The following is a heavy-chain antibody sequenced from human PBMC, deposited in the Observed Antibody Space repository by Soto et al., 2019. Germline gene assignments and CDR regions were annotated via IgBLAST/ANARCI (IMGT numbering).Heavy chain of an antibody. J-gene: IGHJ4*02. D-gene: IGHD4-17*01. CDR3: ARDDYGDYWVSRY. CDR2: IYYSGST. CDR1: GGSISSGGYY. Sequence: QVQLQESGPGLVKPSQTLSLTCTVSGGSISSGGYYWSWIRQHPGKGLEWIGYIYYSGSTYYNPSLKSRVTISVDTSKNHFSLKLRSVTAADTAVYYCARDDYGDYWVSRYWGQGTLVTVSS. V-gene: IGHV4-31*03.